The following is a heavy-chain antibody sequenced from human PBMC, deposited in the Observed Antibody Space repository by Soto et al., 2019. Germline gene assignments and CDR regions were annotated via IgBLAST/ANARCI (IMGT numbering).Heavy chain of an antibody. CDR2: INPSGGST. CDR3: ARDRELHYYDSSXYYYRPRYYYGMDV. D-gene: IGHD3-22*01. Sequence: ASVKVSCKASGYTFTSYYMHWVRQAPGQGLEWMGIINPSGGSTSYAQKFQGRVTMTRDTSTSTVYMELSSLRSEDTAVYYCARDRELHYYDSSXYYYRPRYYYGMDVWGQGTTVTVSS. V-gene: IGHV1-46*03. J-gene: IGHJ6*02. CDR1: GYTFTSYY.